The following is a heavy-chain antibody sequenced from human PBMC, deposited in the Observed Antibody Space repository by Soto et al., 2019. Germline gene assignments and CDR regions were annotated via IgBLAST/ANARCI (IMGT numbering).Heavy chain of an antibody. D-gene: IGHD1-26*01. V-gene: IGHV4-31*03. CDR2: IYHTGAA. Sequence: QVQLQESGPGLVKPSQTLSVTCTVSGGSLSRDNFFWSWVRQHPAPGLEWVGYIYHTGAAYYNQSIKSRLTISLDTSKNRFSLSLISVTAADTAVYYCAREVISPATSDAFDIWGQGTMVTVSS. CDR3: AREVISPATSDAFDI. J-gene: IGHJ3*02. CDR1: GGSLSRDNFF.